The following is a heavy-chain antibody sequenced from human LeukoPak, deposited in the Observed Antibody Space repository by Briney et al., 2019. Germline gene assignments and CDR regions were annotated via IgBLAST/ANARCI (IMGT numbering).Heavy chain of an antibody. CDR1: GFTFNGFS. V-gene: IGHV3-74*01. D-gene: IGHD6-13*01. Sequence: GGSLRLSCAASGFTFNGFSMNWVRQAPGKGLEWLSRINSDGSSTSYADSVKGRFTISRDNAKNTLYLQMNSLRAEDTAVYYCARTGAAGSAFGGDWGQGTLVTVSS. CDR2: INSDGSST. J-gene: IGHJ4*02. CDR3: ARTGAAGSAFGGD.